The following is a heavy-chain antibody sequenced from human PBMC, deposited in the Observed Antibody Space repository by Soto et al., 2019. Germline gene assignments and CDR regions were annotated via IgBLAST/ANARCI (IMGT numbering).Heavy chain of an antibody. J-gene: IGHJ6*02. CDR3: ARVCGGNCHYGMDV. V-gene: IGHV4-31*02. CDR2: IYYSGST. D-gene: IGHD2-21*02. Sequence: WTWIRQHPGKGLEWIGYIYYSGSTYYNPSLKSRVTISVDTSKNQFSLKLSSVTAADTAVYYCARVCGGNCHYGMDVWGQGTTVTVYS.